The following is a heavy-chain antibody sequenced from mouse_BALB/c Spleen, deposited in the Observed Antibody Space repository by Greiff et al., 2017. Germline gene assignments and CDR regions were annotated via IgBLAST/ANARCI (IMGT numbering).Heavy chain of an antibody. Sequence: EVQRVESGGGLVKPGGSLKLSCAASGFTFSSYAMSWVRQTPEKRLEWVASISSGGSYTYYPDSVKGRFTISRDNAKNTLYLQMSSLKSEDTAMYYCARHPTTAGAMDYWGQGTSVTVSS. J-gene: IGHJ4*01. CDR3: ARHPTTAGAMDY. D-gene: IGHD1-2*01. V-gene: IGHV5-6*01. CDR2: ISSGGSYT. CDR1: GFTFSSYA.